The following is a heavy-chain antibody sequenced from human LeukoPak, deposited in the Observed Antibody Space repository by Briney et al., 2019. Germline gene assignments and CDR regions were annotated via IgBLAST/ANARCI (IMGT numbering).Heavy chain of an antibody. CDR1: GGSISSYY. Sequence: SETLSLTCTVSGGSISSYYWNWIRQPPGKGLEWIGYIYYSGSTNYNPSLKSRVTILVDTSNNQFSLKLSSVTAADTAVYYCARHGVDYFGSGSFPTPFDYWGQGTLVTVSS. CDR3: ARHGVDYFGSGSFPTPFDY. CDR2: IYYSGST. D-gene: IGHD3-10*01. J-gene: IGHJ4*02. V-gene: IGHV4-59*08.